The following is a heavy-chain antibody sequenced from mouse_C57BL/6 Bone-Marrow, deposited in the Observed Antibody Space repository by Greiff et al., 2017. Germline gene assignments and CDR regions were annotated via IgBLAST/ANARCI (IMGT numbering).Heavy chain of an antibody. V-gene: IGHV14-3*01. CDR3: ALYYYGSSYYDY. D-gene: IGHD1-1*01. CDR1: GFNIKNTY. Sequence: VQLQQSVAELVRPGASVKLSCTASGFNIKNTYMHWVKQRPEQGLEWIGRIDPANGTPQYAPKFPGKATRTADTSSNTAYLQLSSLTSEDTAIYYCALYYYGSSYYDYGGQGTTLTVSS. CDR2: IDPANGTP. J-gene: IGHJ2*01.